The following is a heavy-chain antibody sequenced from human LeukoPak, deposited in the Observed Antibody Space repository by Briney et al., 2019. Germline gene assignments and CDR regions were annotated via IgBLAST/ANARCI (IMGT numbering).Heavy chain of an antibody. Sequence: PGGSLRLSCAASGFTFSSYGMHWVRQAPGEGLEWVAVIWYDGSNKYYADSVKGRFTISRDNSKNTLYLQMNSLRVEDTAVYYCARDEWGYGSGSFDYWGQGTLVTVSS. CDR1: GFTFSSYG. J-gene: IGHJ4*02. CDR3: ARDEWGYGSGSFDY. D-gene: IGHD3-10*01. CDR2: IWYDGSNK. V-gene: IGHV3-33*01.